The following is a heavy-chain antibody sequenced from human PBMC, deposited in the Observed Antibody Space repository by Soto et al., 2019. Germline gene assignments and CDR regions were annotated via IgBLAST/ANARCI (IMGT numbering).Heavy chain of an antibody. D-gene: IGHD3-9*01. J-gene: IGHJ4*02. Sequence: QVQLVQSGAEVKKPGASVKVSCKASGDSFTSSAMHWVRQAPGQRLEWIGWINAGNGNTKYSQKFQGRVTITRDTSASTAYMELSSLRSEDTAVYYCARVKYYDILTGYYTVSFDYWGQGTLVTVSS. CDR1: GDSFTSSA. V-gene: IGHV1-3*01. CDR3: ARVKYYDILTGYYTVSFDY. CDR2: INAGNGNT.